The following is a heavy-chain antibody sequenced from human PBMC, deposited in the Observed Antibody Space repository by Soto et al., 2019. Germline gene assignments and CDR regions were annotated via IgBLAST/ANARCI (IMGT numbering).Heavy chain of an antibody. D-gene: IGHD6-19*01. V-gene: IGHV3-66*01. CDR2: IYSGGST. J-gene: IGHJ1*01. CDR3: AIDYGLAVAGTKYFQH. Sequence: PGGSLRLSCAASGFTVSSNCMSWVRQAPGKGLEWVSVIYSGGSTYYADSVKGRFTISRDNSKNTLYLQMNSLRAEDTAVYYCAIDYGLAVAGTKYFQHWGQGTLVTVS. CDR1: GFTVSSNC.